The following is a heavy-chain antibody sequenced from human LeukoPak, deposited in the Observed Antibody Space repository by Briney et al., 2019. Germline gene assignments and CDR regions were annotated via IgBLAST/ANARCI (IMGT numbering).Heavy chain of an antibody. J-gene: IGHJ4*02. CDR1: GFTFSDYR. Sequence: GGSLRISCAASGFTFSDYRMNWVRQAPGKGLEWVSVIGRSDTYIYYADSVKGRFTISRDNAKNSLYLQMNSLRAEDTAVYYCARDKPSGRYAGLDYWGQGTLVTVSS. V-gene: IGHV3-21*01. CDR3: ARDKPSGRYAGLDY. D-gene: IGHD1-26*01. CDR2: IGRSDTYI.